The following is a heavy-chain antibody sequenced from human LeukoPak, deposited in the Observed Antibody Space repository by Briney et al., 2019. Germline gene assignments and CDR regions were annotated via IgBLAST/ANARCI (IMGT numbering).Heavy chain of an antibody. D-gene: IGHD2-15*01. CDR3: ANKEYCSGRSCHSSELY. Sequence: GGSLRLSCAASGFTFSSYAMHWVRQAPGKGLEWVAVISYDGSNKYYADSVKDRFTISRDNSKNTLYLQMNSLRAEDTAVYYCANKEYCSGRSCHSSELYWGQGTLVTVSS. V-gene: IGHV3-30*04. CDR1: GFTFSSYA. J-gene: IGHJ4*02. CDR2: ISYDGSNK.